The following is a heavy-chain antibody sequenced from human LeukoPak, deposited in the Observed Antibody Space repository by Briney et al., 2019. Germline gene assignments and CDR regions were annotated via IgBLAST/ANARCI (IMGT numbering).Heavy chain of an antibody. Sequence: GESLKISCKGSGYSFTSYWISWVRQMPGKGLEWMGRIDPSGSYTNYSPSFQGHVTISADKSISTAYLQWSSLKASDTAMYYCARLSTGYSSGWYLRPFDYWGQGTLVTVSS. V-gene: IGHV5-10-1*01. D-gene: IGHD6-19*01. CDR1: GYSFTSYW. CDR2: IDPSGSYT. CDR3: ARLSTGYSSGWYLRPFDY. J-gene: IGHJ4*02.